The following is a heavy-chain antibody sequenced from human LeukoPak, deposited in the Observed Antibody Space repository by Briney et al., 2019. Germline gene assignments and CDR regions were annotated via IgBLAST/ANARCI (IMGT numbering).Heavy chain of an antibody. V-gene: IGHV4-30-2*01. J-gene: IGHJ3*01. CDR2: IFHSGTT. CDR3: ARLQFINRVFDV. D-gene: IGHD5-24*01. CDR1: GGSISSGGYS. Sequence: PSQTLSLTCAVCGGSISSGGYSWTWIRQPPGKGLELIGSIFHSGTTYYNPSLKSRVTISVDRSKNHFSLNLSSVTAADTALYYCARLQFINRVFDVWGQGTMVTVSS.